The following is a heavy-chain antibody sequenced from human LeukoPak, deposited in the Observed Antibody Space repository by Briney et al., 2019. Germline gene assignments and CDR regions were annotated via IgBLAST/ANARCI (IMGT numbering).Heavy chain of an antibody. CDR3: AAEAAYYYDSRDAFDV. CDR1: GYTFSSYY. D-gene: IGHD3-22*01. V-gene: IGHV1-46*01. Sequence: ASVKVSCKASGYTFSSYYLHWVRQAPGQGLEWMGMINPSGDSTSYAQKFQGRLTMTRDTPTSTVSMELSSLRSEDTAVYYCAAEAAYYYDSRDAFDVWGQGTMVTVSS. CDR2: INPSGDST. J-gene: IGHJ3*01.